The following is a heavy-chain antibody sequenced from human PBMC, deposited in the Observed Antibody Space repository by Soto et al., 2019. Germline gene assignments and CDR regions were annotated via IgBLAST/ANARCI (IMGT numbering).Heavy chain of an antibody. V-gene: IGHV3-21*01. CDR1: GCTCSSYG. D-gene: IGHD3-10*01. Sequence: GRALRGSCAAPGCTCSSYGMNWVRQASGKGLEWVSSISSSSSYIYYADSVKGRFTISRDNAKNSLYLQMNSLRAEDTAVYYCANGYGSTIWGQGTLVTVSS. J-gene: IGHJ4*02. CDR2: ISSSSSYI. CDR3: ANGYGSTI.